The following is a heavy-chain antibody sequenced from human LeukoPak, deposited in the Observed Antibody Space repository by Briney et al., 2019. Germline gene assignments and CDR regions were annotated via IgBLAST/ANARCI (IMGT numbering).Heavy chain of an antibody. V-gene: IGHV4-30-2*01. J-gene: IGHJ6*02. CDR1: GGSISSGGYS. D-gene: IGHD5-18*01. CDR3: ARGGAGYRDGMDV. CDR2: IYHSGST. Sequence: SETLSLTCAVSGGSISSGGYSWSWIRQPPGKGLEWIGYIYHSGSTYYNPSLKSRVTISVDRSKNQFSLKLSSVTAADTAVYYCARGGAGYRDGMDVWGQGTTVTVSS.